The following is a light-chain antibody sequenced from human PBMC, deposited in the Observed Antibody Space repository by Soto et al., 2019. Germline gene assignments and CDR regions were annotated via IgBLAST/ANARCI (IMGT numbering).Light chain of an antibody. CDR3: QKYHTAPL. CDR1: QAISNY. Sequence: DMQMTQSPSSLSASVGDRVTITCLASQAISNYLAWYQQRPGEVPKLLIYAASTLKSGVPSRFSGSGSGTEFTLTISSLQPEDVATYYCQKYHTAPLFGGGTKVEIQ. CDR2: AAS. V-gene: IGKV1-27*01. J-gene: IGKJ4*01.